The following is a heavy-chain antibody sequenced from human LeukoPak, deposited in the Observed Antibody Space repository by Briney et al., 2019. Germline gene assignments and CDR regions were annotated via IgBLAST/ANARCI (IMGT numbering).Heavy chain of an antibody. CDR2: ISGSGGST. CDR3: AKSTSRYYYYYGMDV. J-gene: IGHJ6*04. V-gene: IGHV3-23*01. CDR1: GFTFSSYA. D-gene: IGHD2-2*01. Sequence: GGSLRLSCAASGFTFSSYAMSWVRQAPGKGLEWVSAISGSGGSTYYADSVKGRFTISRDNSKNTLYLQMNSLRTEDTAVYYCAKSTSRYYYYYGMDVWGKGTTVTVSS.